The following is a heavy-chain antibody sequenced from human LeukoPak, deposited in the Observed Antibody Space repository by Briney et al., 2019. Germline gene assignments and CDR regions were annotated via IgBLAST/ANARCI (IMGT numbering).Heavy chain of an antibody. D-gene: IGHD1-26*01. V-gene: IGHV1-2*06. CDR3: ARVRSGSFFDY. Sequence: ASVKVSRKASGYTFTGYYMHWVRQAPGQGLEWMGRINPNSGGTNYAQKFQGRVTMTRDTSISTAYMELSRLRSDDTAVYYCARVRSGSFFDYWGQGTLVTVSS. CDR1: GYTFTGYY. J-gene: IGHJ4*02. CDR2: INPNSGGT.